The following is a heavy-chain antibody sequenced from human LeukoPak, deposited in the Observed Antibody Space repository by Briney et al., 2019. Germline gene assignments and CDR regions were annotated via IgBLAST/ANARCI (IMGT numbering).Heavy chain of an antibody. J-gene: IGHJ4*02. CDR3: AALDHGHDY. CDR2: INSDGSST. CDR1: GFTFSSYW. V-gene: IGHV3-74*03. Sequence: QPGGPLRLSCVASGFTFSSYWMHWVRQAPGKGLVWVSRINSDGSSTKCADSVKGRFTISRDNAKNTLYLQMNSLRAEDTAVYYCAALDHGHDYWGQGTLVTVSS.